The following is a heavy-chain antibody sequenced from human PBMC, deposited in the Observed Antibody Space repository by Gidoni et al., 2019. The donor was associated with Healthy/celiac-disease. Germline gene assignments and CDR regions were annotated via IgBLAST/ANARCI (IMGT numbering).Heavy chain of an antibody. D-gene: IGHD3-22*01. CDR3: ARSDLGYYDSSGYYYFDY. V-gene: IGHV1-69*01. CDR2: IIPIFGTA. J-gene: IGHJ4*02. CDR1: GGTFSSYA. Sequence: QVQLVQSGAEVKKPGSSVKVSCKASGGTFSSYATSWVRQAPGQGLEWMGGIIPIFGTANYAQKFQGRVTITADESTSTAYMELSSLRSEDTAVYYCARSDLGYYDSSGYYYFDYWGQGTLVTVSS.